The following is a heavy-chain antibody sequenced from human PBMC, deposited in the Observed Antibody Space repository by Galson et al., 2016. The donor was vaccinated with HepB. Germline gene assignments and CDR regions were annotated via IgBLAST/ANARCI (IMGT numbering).Heavy chain of an antibody. CDR2: ISRGSGYI. CDR1: GFTFSTYN. J-gene: IGHJ4*02. Sequence: SLRLSCAASGFTFSTYNMNWVRQAPGKGLEWVSSISRGSGYIYYADSVKGRFTISRDNAKNSLYLQMNSLRAEDTAVYYCCVDTAMDCVFDYWGQGTLVTVSS. V-gene: IGHV3-21*01. D-gene: IGHD5-18*01. CDR3: CVDTAMDCVFDY.